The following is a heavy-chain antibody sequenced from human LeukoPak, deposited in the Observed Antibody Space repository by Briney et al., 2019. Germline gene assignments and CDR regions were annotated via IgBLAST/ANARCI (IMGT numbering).Heavy chain of an antibody. Sequence: GGSLRLSCVASGFTFSSYWMHWVRRAPGKGLVWVSRINTDGSSTSYADSVKGRFTISRDNAKNTLYLQMNSLRAEDTAAYYCAREWDGYSSDYSGQGTLVTVSS. CDR3: AREWDGYSSDY. CDR1: GFTFSSYW. CDR2: INTDGSST. J-gene: IGHJ4*02. D-gene: IGHD5-24*01. V-gene: IGHV3-74*01.